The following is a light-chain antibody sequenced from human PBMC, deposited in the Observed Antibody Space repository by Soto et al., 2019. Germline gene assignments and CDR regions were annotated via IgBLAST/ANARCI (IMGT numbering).Light chain of an antibody. CDR1: NSDVGGYDF. CDR3: SSYAGSNVL. CDR2: AVT. Sequence: QSALTQPPSVSGSPGQSVTISCAGSNSDVGGYDFVSWYQQRPGKAPKLMIYAVTKRPSGVPDRFSGSKSGNTDSLTVSGLQAEDEADYFCSSYAGSNVLFGGGTKLTVL. J-gene: IGLJ2*01. V-gene: IGLV2-8*01.